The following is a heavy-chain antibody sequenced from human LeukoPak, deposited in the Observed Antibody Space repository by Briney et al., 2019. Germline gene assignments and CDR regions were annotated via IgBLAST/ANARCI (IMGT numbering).Heavy chain of an antibody. CDR1: GFTFNSYG. V-gene: IGHV3-30*03. D-gene: IGHD3-22*01. J-gene: IGHJ4*02. CDR2: ISYDGTNK. CDR3: ARGTYYYDSSGYTLGY. Sequence: GGSLRLSCAASGFTFNSYGMHWVRQVPGKGLEWVAIISYDGTNKYYADSVKGRFTISRDSSKNTLYLQMNSLRAEDTAVYYCARGTYYYDSSGYTLGYWGQGTLVTVSS.